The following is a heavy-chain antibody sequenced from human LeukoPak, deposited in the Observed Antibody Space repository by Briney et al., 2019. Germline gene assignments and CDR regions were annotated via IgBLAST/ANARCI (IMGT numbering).Heavy chain of an antibody. D-gene: IGHD1-26*01. Sequence: GGSLRLSCAASGFTFSTYNMNWVRQAPGKGLEWVSFISSDSRIIHYADSVKGRFTVSRDNAKNSLYLQMNSLRDEDTAVYYCARNPAGIGDYWGQGTLVTVSS. V-gene: IGHV3-48*02. CDR2: ISSDSRII. J-gene: IGHJ4*02. CDR3: ARNPAGIGDY. CDR1: GFTFSTYN.